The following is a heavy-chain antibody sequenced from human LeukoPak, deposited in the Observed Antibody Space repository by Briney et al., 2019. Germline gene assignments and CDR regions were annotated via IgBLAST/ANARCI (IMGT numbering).Heavy chain of an antibody. Sequence: ASVKVSCKASGYTFTSYYMHWVRQAPGQGLEWMGIINPSGGSTSYAQKFQGRVTMTRDTYTSTVYMELSSLRSEDTAVYYCARSGTGYSSGLAPAYAFDIWGQGTMVTVSS. V-gene: IGHV1-46*01. J-gene: IGHJ3*02. CDR2: INPSGGST. CDR1: GYTFTSYY. CDR3: ARSGTGYSSGLAPAYAFDI. D-gene: IGHD6-19*01.